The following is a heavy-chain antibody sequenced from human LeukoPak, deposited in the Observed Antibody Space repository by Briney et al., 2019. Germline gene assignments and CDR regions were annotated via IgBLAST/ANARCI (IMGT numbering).Heavy chain of an antibody. J-gene: IGHJ4*02. V-gene: IGHV4-31*03. CDR3: AREPTQPLRFGEFHPFDN. CDR1: GASIRTSEDH. Sequence: SETLSLTCTVSGASIRTSEDHWTWIRQHPGKGLEWIGYTSNSDYPDSNPSLKSRVTISLDTSKNQFSLKLRSVTAADTAVYYCAREPTQPLRFGEFHPFDNWGQETLVTVSS. D-gene: IGHD3-10*01. CDR2: TSNSDYP.